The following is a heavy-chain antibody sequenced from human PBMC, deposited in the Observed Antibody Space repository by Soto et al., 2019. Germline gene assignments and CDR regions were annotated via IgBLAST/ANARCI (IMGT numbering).Heavy chain of an antibody. J-gene: IGHJ5*02. CDR1: GGSISSYY. D-gene: IGHD3-9*01. CDR3: ARPVRGYDILTGYYNVGWFDP. V-gene: IGHV4-59*08. CDR2: IYYSGST. Sequence: SETLSLTCTVSGGSISSYYWSWIRQPPGKGLEWIGYIYYSGSTNYNPSLKSRVTISVDTSKNQFSLKLSSVTAADTAVYYCARPVRGYDILTGYYNVGWFDPWGQGTLVTVSS.